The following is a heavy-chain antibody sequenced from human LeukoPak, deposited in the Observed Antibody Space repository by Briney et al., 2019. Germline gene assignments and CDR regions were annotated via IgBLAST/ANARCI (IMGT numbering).Heavy chain of an antibody. Sequence: GASVKASCKASGYTFTGYYMHWVRQAPGQGLEWMGWINPNSGGTNYAQKVQARVTMTRDTSISTAYMELSMLRSDDTAVYYCAGGQEAAADPVPHWFDPWGQGTLVTVSS. CDR1: GYTFTGYY. CDR2: INPNSGGT. J-gene: IGHJ5*02. V-gene: IGHV1-2*02. CDR3: AGGQEAAADPVPHWFDP. D-gene: IGHD6-13*01.